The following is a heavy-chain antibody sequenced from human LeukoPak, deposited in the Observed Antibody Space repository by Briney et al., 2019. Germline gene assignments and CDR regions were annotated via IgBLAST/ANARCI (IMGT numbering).Heavy chain of an antibody. V-gene: IGHV4-4*07. D-gene: IGHD3-22*01. J-gene: IGHJ4*02. Sequence: SETLSLTCTVSGGSISSYYWSWIRQPAGKGLEWNGRIYTSGSTNYNPSLKSRVTISVDKSKNQFSLKLSSVTAADTAVYYCARDPGSGYYYRAFDYWGQGTLVTVSS. CDR1: GGSISSYY. CDR2: IYTSGST. CDR3: ARDPGSGYYYRAFDY.